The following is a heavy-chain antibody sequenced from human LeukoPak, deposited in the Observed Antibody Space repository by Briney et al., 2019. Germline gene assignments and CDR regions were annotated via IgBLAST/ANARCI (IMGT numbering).Heavy chain of an antibody. D-gene: IGHD7-27*01. CDR3: ARRPHNWGFDY. CDR2: IYNIGNT. CDR1: GGSISSYY. J-gene: IGHJ4*02. V-gene: IGHV4-4*09. Sequence: SETLSLTCTVSGGSISSYYWSWIRQSPGKGLEWIGHIYNIGNTNYNPSLKSRVTISVDPSKNQFSLGLNSVTAADTAVFYCARRPHNWGFDYWGQGILVTVSS.